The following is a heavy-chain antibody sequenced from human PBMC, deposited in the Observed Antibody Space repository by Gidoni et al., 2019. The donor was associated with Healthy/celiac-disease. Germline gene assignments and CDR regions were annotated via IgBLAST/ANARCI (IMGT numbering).Heavy chain of an antibody. J-gene: IGHJ5*02. CDR1: GYSISSGYY. Sequence: QVQLQESGPGLVKPSETLSLTCTVSGYSISSGYYWGWIRQPPGKGLEWIGSIYHSGSTSYNPSLKSRVTISVDTSKNQFSLKLSSVTAADTAVYYCARDAPYYYGSGVTSNWFDPWGQGTLVTVSS. CDR2: IYHSGST. V-gene: IGHV4-38-2*02. CDR3: ARDAPYYYGSGVTSNWFDP. D-gene: IGHD3-10*01.